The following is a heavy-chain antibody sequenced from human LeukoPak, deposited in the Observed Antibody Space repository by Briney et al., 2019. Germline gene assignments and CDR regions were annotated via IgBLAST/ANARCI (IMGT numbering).Heavy chain of an antibody. CDR1: VGTFSSYA. V-gene: IGHV1-69*05. CDR3: ARGGRIGDYGDDDYYFDY. J-gene: IGHJ4*02. Sequence: SVKVSCKASVGTFSSYAISWVRQAPGQGLEWMGGIIPIFGTANYAQKFQGRVTITTDESTSTAYMEPSSLRSEDTAVYYCARGGRIGDYGDDDYYFDYWGQGTLVTVSS. D-gene: IGHD4-17*01. CDR2: IIPIFGTA.